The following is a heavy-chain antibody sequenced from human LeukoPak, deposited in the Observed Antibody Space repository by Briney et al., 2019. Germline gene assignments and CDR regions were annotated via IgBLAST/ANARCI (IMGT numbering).Heavy chain of an antibody. D-gene: IGHD3-10*01. CDR3: ARGYYGSDDY. V-gene: IGHV4-34*01. CDR2: INHSGST. CDR1: GGSFSGYY. Sequence: SETLSLTCAVYGGSFSGYYWSWIRQPPGKGLEWIGEINHSGSTNYNPSLKSRVTISVDTSKNQFSLKLSSVTAADTAVYYCARGYYGSDDYWGQGTLVTVSS. J-gene: IGHJ4*02.